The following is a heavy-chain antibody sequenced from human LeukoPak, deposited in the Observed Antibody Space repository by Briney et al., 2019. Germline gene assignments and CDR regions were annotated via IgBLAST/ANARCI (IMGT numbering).Heavy chain of an antibody. J-gene: IGHJ4*02. CDR1: GYIFTSYY. V-gene: IGHV1-46*01. D-gene: IGHD1-26*01. CDR2: INPTGGST. CDR3: ARDMDSGPDFFDY. Sequence: ASVKVSCKASGYIFTSYYIHRVRQAPGEGLEWMGIINPTGGSTSYAQKFQGRVTMTRDTSTSTVYMELSSLRSEDTAVYYCARDMDSGPDFFDYWGLGTLVTVSS.